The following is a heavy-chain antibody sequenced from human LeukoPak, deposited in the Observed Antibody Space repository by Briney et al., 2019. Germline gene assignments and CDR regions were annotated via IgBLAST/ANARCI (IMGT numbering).Heavy chain of an antibody. Sequence: ASVKVSFKTSGFTFTGHYMHLLRQAPGQGLELMGWINANTGVTHYAVKLQGRVTITRDTSINTVYMDLSSLQSDDTAVYYCARDHNWGPDYWGQGTLVTVSS. CDR3: ARDHNWGPDY. CDR1: GFTFTGHY. J-gene: IGHJ4*02. D-gene: IGHD7-27*01. V-gene: IGHV1-2*02. CDR2: INANTGVT.